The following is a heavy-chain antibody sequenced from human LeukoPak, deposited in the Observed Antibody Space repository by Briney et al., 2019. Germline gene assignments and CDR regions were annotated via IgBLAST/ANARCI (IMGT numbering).Heavy chain of an antibody. Sequence: SETLSLTCAVYGGSFSGYYWSWIRRPPGKGLEWIGEINHSGSTNYNPSLKSRVTISVDTSKNQFSLKLSSVTAADTAVYYCARAPVYGEYYYYGMHVWGQGTTVTVSS. D-gene: IGHD4-17*01. CDR1: GGSFSGYY. CDR3: ARAPVYGEYYYYGMHV. CDR2: INHSGST. V-gene: IGHV4-34*01. J-gene: IGHJ6*02.